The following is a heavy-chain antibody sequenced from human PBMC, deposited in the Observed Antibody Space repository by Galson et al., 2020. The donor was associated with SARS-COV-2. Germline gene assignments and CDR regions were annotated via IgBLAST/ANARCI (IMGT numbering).Heavy chain of an antibody. V-gene: IGHV4-39*01. D-gene: IGHD6-19*01. CDR3: ARTFSVAVTPGIFDY. Sequence: SETLSLTCTVSGGSISDTSYYWGWIRQPPGKGLEWIGTIYYSWSTYYNPSLKSRVIISADTSKNQLSLKVNSVTAADTAVYYCARTFSVAVTPGIFDYWGQGALVTVSS. CDR2: IYYSWST. J-gene: IGHJ4*02. CDR1: GGSISDTSYY.